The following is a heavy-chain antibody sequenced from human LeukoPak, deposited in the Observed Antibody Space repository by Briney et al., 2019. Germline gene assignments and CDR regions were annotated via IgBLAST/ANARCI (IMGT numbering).Heavy chain of an antibody. J-gene: IGHJ4*02. CDR2: FYYSGST. V-gene: IGHV4-59*01. D-gene: IGHD1-26*01. Sequence: KSSETLSLTCTVTGGSFSTYYWSWIRQPPGEGLEWIGHFYYSGSTNYNPSLKSRVTISVDTSRNQFSLKLTSVSAADTAVYYCARGQGGNYYLNYLDYWGRGALVTVSS. CDR1: GGSFSTYY. CDR3: ARGQGGNYYLNYLDY.